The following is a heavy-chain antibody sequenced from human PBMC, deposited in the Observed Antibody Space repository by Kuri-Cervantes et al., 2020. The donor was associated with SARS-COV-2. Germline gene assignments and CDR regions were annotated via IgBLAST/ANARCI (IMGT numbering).Heavy chain of an antibody. CDR3: TTDYVSTAFDL. D-gene: IGHD3-16*01. CDR2: FDPENGEA. V-gene: IGHV1-24*01. J-gene: IGHJ3*01. CDR1: GSELG. Sequence: ASVKVSCKIRGSELGMNWVRQAPGKALEWLGGFDPENGEAIYAQKFQGRITMTEDTSTDTTYMDLSSLRSDDTAVYYCTTDYVSTAFDLWGQGTMVTVSS.